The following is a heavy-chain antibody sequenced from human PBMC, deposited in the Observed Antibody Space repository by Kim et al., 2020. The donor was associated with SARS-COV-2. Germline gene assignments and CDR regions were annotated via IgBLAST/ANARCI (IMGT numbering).Heavy chain of an antibody. CDR2: T. CDR3: ARGGGTGIFDY. D-gene: IGHD2-8*02. V-gene: IGHV1-46*01. J-gene: IGHJ4*02. Sequence: TNYAQNFPGRVTMTRDTSTSTVYMELSSLRSDDTAVYYCARGGGTGIFDYWGQGTLVTVSS.